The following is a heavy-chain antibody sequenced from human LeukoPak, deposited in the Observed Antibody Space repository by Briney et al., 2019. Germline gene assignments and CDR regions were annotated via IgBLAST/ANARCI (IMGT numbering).Heavy chain of an antibody. J-gene: IGHJ4*02. D-gene: IGHD5-18*01. V-gene: IGHV3-23*01. CDR1: GFTFSSYA. Sequence: GGSLRLSCAASGFTFSSYAMSWVRQAPGKGPEWVSAISGGGGSTYYADSVKGRFTISRDNSKNTLYLQMNSLRAEDTAVYSCAKGLSDTSMVLYYFDYWGQGTLVTVSS. CDR2: ISGGGGST. CDR3: AKGLSDTSMVLYYFDY.